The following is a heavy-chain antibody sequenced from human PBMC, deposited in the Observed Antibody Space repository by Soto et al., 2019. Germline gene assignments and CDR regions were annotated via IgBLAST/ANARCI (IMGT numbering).Heavy chain of an antibody. J-gene: IGHJ4*02. CDR1: GFTFSSYA. CDR3: ARSFRQSDY. V-gene: IGHV3-23*01. Sequence: EVQLLESGGGLVQPGGSLRLSCAASGFTFSSYAMTWVRQAPGKGLEWVSSISASGAGTYYADSVKSRFTISRDNSKNTLYLQIDSLRAEDTAVYHCARSFRQSDYWGQGTLVTVSS. CDR2: ISASGAGT.